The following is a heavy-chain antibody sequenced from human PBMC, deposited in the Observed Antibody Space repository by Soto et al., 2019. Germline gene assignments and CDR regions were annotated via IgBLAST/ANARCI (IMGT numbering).Heavy chain of an antibody. J-gene: IGHJ6*02. V-gene: IGHV3-15*07. Sequence: GGSLRLSCAASGFTFSNAWMNWVRQAPGKGLEWVGRIKSKTDGGTTDYAAPVNGRFTISRDYSKNTLYLQMNSLKTEDTAVYYCTEQSMFYGDYGSQAYYYYYYGMDVWGQGTTVTVSS. CDR1: GFTFSNAW. CDR3: TEQSMFYGDYGSQAYYYYYYGMDV. CDR2: IKSKTDGGTT. D-gene: IGHD4-17*01.